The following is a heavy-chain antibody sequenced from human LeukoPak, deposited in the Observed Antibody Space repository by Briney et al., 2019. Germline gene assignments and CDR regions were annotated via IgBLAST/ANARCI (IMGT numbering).Heavy chain of an antibody. D-gene: IGHD1-26*01. V-gene: IGHV4-59*01. J-gene: IGHJ3*02. CDR1: GASISDYY. CDR2: IFGSGSS. CDR3: AREKDTGSNHAKIRYDI. Sequence: PSETLSLTCTVSGASISDYYWSWIRQPPGKRLEWIGWIFGSGSSNYNPSLKTRLTISVDTSKNQFSLKLTSATAADTAVYYYAREKDTGSNHAKIRYDIWGQGTMVTVSS.